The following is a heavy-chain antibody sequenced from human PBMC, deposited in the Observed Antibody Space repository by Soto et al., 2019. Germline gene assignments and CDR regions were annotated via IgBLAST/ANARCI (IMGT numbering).Heavy chain of an antibody. CDR2: ISSSSSYI. CDR3: ARDKGIVVVPAASPGVDY. D-gene: IGHD2-2*01. V-gene: IGHV3-21*01. Sequence: EVQLVESGGGLVKPGGSLRLSCAASGFTFSGYSMNWVRQAPGKGLEWVSSISSSSSYIYYADSVKGRFTISRDNAKNSLYLQMNSLRAEDTAVYYCARDKGIVVVPAASPGVDYWGQGTLVTVSS. J-gene: IGHJ4*02. CDR1: GFTFSGYS.